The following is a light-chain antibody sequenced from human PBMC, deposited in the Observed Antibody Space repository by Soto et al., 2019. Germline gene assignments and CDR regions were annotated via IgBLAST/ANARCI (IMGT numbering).Light chain of an antibody. CDR3: GSWDGSLTAGV. J-gene: IGLJ3*02. Sequence: HSVLTQPPSVSAAPGQKVTLSCSGSSANIGSNYVSWYQQVPGTAPKLLIYEDHKRPSEIPDRFSGSKSGTSATLDITGLQIGDEADYYCGSWDGSLTAGVFGGGTKLTVL. V-gene: IGLV1-51*01. CDR1: SANIGSNY. CDR2: EDH.